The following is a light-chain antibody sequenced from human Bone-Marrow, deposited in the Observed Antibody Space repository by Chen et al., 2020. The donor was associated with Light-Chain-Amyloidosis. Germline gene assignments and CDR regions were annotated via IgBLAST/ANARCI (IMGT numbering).Light chain of an antibody. Sequence: SYELTQPPSVSVSPGQTARITCSGDDLPTKYAYWYQQKPGQAPVLVIHRDTERPSGSSERFSGSSSGTTATLTISVVQAEDEGDYHCQSADSSGTYEVIFGGGTKLTVL. CDR3: QSADSSGTYEVI. CDR1: DLPTKY. J-gene: IGLJ2*01. V-gene: IGLV3-25*03. CDR2: RDT.